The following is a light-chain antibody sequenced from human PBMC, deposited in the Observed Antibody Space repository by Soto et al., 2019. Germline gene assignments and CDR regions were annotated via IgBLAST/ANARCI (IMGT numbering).Light chain of an antibody. Sequence: QSVLTQPPSVSGAPGQRVTISCTGSSSNIGAGYDVHWYQQLPGTAPKLLIYGNSNRPSGVPDRFSGSKSGTSASLAITGLQAEDEADYYCLLSHGRARVFGGGTKLTVL. J-gene: IGLJ2*01. CDR2: GNS. V-gene: IGLV1-40*01. CDR3: LLSHGRARV. CDR1: SSNIGAGYD.